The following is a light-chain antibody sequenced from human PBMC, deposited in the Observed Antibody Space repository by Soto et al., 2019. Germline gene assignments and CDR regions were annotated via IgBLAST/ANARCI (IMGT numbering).Light chain of an antibody. V-gene: IGKV3-11*01. J-gene: IGKJ1*01. CDR3: QHRSSCPRS. CDR2: DAA. CDR1: QSVGTS. Sequence: DIVLTQSPATLSLSPGDRATLSCRASQSVGTSLAWYKQQPGQAPRLLIHDAAYRASGIPERFSGSGSGTAFSLSISSLEPDDFAVYDCQHRSSCPRSFGRGTKVEV.